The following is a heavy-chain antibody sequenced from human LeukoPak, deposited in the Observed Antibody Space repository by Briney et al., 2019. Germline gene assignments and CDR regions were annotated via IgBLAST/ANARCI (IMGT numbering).Heavy chain of an antibody. CDR3: AAALPNGLGAFDI. J-gene: IGHJ3*02. V-gene: IGHV1-58*02. CDR1: GFTFTXSA. D-gene: IGHD6-19*01. CDR2: IVVGSGNT. Sequence: GFTFTXSAMQWVRQARGQRLEWIGWIVVGSGNTNYAQKFQERVTITRDMSTSTAYMELSSLRSEDTAVYYCAAALPNGLGAFDIWGQGTMVTVSS.